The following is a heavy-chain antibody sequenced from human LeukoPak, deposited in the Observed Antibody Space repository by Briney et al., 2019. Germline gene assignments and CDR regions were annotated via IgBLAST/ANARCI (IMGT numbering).Heavy chain of an antibody. CDR2: IYPVDSGT. V-gene: IGHV5-51*01. Sequence: HGESLQISCKGPGYSFTSYWIGWVRQMPGKGLEWIGIIYPVDSGTSYSPSCQRLVTISADKSTSTAYLQWSSLKAPDTAMYYCATQKWQLVRYYYYYYMDFWGKGTTVTVSS. D-gene: IGHD6-13*01. J-gene: IGHJ6*03. CDR1: GYSFTSYW. CDR3: ATQKWQLVRYYYYYYMDF.